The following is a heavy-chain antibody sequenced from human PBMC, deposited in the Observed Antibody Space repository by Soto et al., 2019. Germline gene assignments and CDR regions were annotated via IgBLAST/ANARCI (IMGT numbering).Heavy chain of an antibody. V-gene: IGHV1-18*01. CDR2: LSTYNGNT. D-gene: IGHD3-10*01. Sequence: QVQLVQSGAEVKKPGASVKVSCKASGYTFTSYGISWVRQAPGQGLEWMGWLSTYNGNTNYAQKLQGRVTMTTDTSTSTVYMELRSLRSDDAAVYYGAKEGGVGVYSFDYWGQGTLVTVSS. CDR3: AKEGGVGVYSFDY. CDR1: GYTFTSYG. J-gene: IGHJ4*02.